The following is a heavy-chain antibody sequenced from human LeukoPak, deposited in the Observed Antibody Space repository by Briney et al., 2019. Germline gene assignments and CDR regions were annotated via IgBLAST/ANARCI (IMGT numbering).Heavy chain of an antibody. Sequence: ASVKVSCKASGGTFSTFAISWVRQAPRQGLEWMGGIMPIFGTRSYAQKFQGRLTITADNSTNTVYVELSSLRTEDTAIYYCAGSDIPEKLLWSVRGGFYYYMDVWGKGTAVTVSS. CDR2: IMPIFGTR. CDR1: GGTFSTFA. V-gene: IGHV1-69*06. D-gene: IGHD3-10*01. J-gene: IGHJ6*03. CDR3: AGSDIPEKLLWSVRGGFYYYMDV.